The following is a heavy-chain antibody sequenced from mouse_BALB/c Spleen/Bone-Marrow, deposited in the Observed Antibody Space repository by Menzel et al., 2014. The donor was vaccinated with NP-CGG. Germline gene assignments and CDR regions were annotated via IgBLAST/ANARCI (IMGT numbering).Heavy chain of an antibody. CDR1: GFNIQDTY. CDR2: IDTANGNT. CDR3: ARFFYDYYFDY. Sequence: VQLQQSGAAIVKPGASVRLSCTASGFNIQDTYMHWVKQRPEQGMEWIGRIDTANGNTKYDPKFKGKATITTDTCSNPAFLQLSSLTSQHTAVYYCARFFYDYYFDYGGQGITLTVSS. D-gene: IGHD2-12*01. V-gene: IGHV14-3*02. J-gene: IGHJ2*01.